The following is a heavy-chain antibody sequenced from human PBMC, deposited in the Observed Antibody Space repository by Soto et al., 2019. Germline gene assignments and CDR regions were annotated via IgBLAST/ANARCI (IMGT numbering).Heavy chain of an antibody. D-gene: IGHD1-1*01. V-gene: IGHV4-39*01. J-gene: IGHJ6*02. CDR1: GDSISSGNYR. CDR3: TSRLGYGYAMDV. Sequence: QLQLQESGPGLLKPSETLSLTCTVSGDSISSGNYRWGWVRQTPGKGLEWIGNIYSTGTTYYNPSLKSRATISGDTSKNQLSLKLSIVTAADTAVYYCTSRLGYGYAMDVWGQGTAVTVSS. CDR2: IYSTGTT.